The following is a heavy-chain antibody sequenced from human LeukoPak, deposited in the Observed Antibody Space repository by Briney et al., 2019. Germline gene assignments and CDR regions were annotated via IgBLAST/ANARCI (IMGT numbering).Heavy chain of an antibody. CDR1: GGSFSGYY. V-gene: IGHV4-34*01. J-gene: IGHJ6*03. CDR3: AAQSRRYYYYLDV. CDR2: MNHSGST. Sequence: SETLSLTCAVYGGSFSGYYWSWIRQPPGKGLEWILEMNHSGSTNYNPSLKSRVSISVDTCKNQFSLKLSAVTAADTAVYYCAAQSRRYYYYLDVWGNQATVTVSS.